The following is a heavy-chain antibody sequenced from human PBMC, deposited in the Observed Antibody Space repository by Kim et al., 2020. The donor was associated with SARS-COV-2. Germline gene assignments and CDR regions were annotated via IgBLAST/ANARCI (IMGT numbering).Heavy chain of an antibody. CDR1: GGSISSGGYY. J-gene: IGHJ6*02. CDR2: IYYSGST. V-gene: IGHV4-31*03. D-gene: IGHD3-10*01. Sequence: SETLSLTCTVSGGSISSGGYYWSWIRQHPGKGLEWIGYIYYSGSTYYNPSLKSRVTISVDTSKNQFSLKLSSVTAADTAVYYCARDFKPRSGRPPGAYYYYGMDVWGQGTTVTVSS. CDR3: ARDFKPRSGRPPGAYYYYGMDV.